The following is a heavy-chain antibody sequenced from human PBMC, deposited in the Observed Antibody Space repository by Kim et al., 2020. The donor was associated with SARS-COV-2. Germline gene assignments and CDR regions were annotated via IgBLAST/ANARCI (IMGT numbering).Heavy chain of an antibody. V-gene: IGHV1-24*01. D-gene: IGHD3-22*01. CDR3: ATDNYYDNSGGCFDP. CDR2: FDPEDGET. CDR1: GYTLTELS. J-gene: IGHJ5*02. Sequence: ASVKVSCKVSGYTLTELSMHWVRQAPGKGLEWMGGFDPEDGETIYAQKFQGRVTMTEDTSTDTAYMELSSLRSEDTAVYYCATDNYYDNSGGCFDPWGQGTLVTVSS.